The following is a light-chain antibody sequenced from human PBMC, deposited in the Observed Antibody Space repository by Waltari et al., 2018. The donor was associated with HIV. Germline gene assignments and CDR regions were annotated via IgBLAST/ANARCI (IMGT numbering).Light chain of an antibody. Sequence: DIQMTQSPSTLSASVGDRVTITCRASQSISSGLAWYQQKPGEAPKLLIYKAASLESGVPSRFSGSGSGTEFTLTISSLQPDDFATYYCQQSRTFGQGTKVDIK. CDR3: QQSRT. CDR1: QSISSG. J-gene: IGKJ1*01. CDR2: KAA. V-gene: IGKV1-5*03.